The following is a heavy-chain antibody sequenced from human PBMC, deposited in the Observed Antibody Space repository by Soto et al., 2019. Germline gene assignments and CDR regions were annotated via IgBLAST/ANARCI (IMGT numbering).Heavy chain of an antibody. V-gene: IGHV1-18*01. CDR3: ARGVQYSSSWYGRDDAFDI. CDR2: ISAYNGNT. J-gene: IGHJ3*02. D-gene: IGHD6-13*01. Sequence: GASVKVSCKASGYTFTSYGISWVRQAPGQGLEWTGWISAYNGNTNYAQKLQGRVTMTTDTSTSTAYMELRSLRSDDTAVYYCARGVQYSSSWYGRDDAFDIWGQGTMVTVSS. CDR1: GYTFTSYG.